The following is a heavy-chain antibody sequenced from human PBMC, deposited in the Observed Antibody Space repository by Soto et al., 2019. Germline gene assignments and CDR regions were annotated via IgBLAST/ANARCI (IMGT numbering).Heavy chain of an antibody. J-gene: IGHJ4*02. Sequence: KESGPTLVKPTQTLTLTCTFSGFSLSTSGVGVGWIRQPPGKALEWLALIYWDDDKRYSPSLKSRLTITKDTSKNQVVLTMTNMDPVDTATYYCAHSNVHYDYIWGSYRYTRFDYWGQGTLVTVSS. CDR3: AHSNVHYDYIWGSYRYTRFDY. V-gene: IGHV2-5*02. D-gene: IGHD3-16*02. CDR2: IYWDDDK. CDR1: GFSLSTSGVG.